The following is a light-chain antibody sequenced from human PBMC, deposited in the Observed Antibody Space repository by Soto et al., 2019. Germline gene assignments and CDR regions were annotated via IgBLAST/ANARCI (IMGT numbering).Light chain of an antibody. CDR2: HAS. CDR1: QSVSSS. V-gene: IGKV3-15*01. J-gene: IGKJ4*01. Sequence: EIVMTQSPATMSVSTGERATLSCRASQSVSSSLAWYQQKPGQAPRLLIYHASTGATSIPARFSGSGSGADFTLTISSLQSEDFAVYYCQQYDKWPLTFGGGTKVDIK. CDR3: QQYDKWPLT.